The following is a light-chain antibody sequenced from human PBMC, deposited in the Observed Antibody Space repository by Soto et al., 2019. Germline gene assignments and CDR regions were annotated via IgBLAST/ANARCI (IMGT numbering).Light chain of an antibody. Sequence: DIQMTQSPSSLSASVGDRVTITCRASQGISNYLAWYQQKPGKVPKLLIYAASTLQSGVPSRVSGSGSGTDFNRTISSLQPEDVAPYYCHTYNGAPWTFGQGTKVEIK. CDR2: AAS. CDR3: HTYNGAPWT. CDR1: QGISNY. J-gene: IGKJ1*01. V-gene: IGKV1-27*01.